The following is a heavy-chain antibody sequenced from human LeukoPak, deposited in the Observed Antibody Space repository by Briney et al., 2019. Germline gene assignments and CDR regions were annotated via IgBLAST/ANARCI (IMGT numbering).Heavy chain of an antibody. J-gene: IGHJ5*02. D-gene: IGHD3-16*01. Sequence: ASVKVSCKASGYTFTGYYMHWVRQAPGQGLEWMGWINPNSGGTNYAQKFQGRVTMTRDTSISTAYMELSRLRSDDTAVYYCARDRNVFWPYTGEYNWFEPWGQGTLVTVSS. CDR1: GYTFTGYY. V-gene: IGHV1-2*02. CDR3: ARDRNVFWPYTGEYNWFEP. CDR2: INPNSGGT.